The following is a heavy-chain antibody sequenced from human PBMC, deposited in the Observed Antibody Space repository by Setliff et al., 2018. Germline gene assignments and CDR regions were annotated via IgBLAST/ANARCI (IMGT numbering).Heavy chain of an antibody. Sequence: SETLSLTCAVYGGSFSGYYWSWIRQPPGKGLEWIGEINHSGSTNNNPSLKSRVTISVDTSKNQFSLKLSSVTAADTAVYYCARVPPQCYFDYWGQGTLVTVSS. J-gene: IGHJ4*02. V-gene: IGHV4-34*01. CDR3: ARVPPQCYFDY. CDR2: INHSGST. CDR1: GGSFSGYY. D-gene: IGHD6-19*01.